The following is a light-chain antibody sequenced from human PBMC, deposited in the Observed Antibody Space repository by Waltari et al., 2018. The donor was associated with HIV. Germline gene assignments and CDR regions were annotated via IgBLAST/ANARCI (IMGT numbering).Light chain of an antibody. CDR2: GNS. Sequence: QSVLTQPPSVSGAPGQRVTISCPGRSSNIGAGCDVHWYQQLPGTAPKLLIYGNSNRPSGVPDRFSGSKSGTSASLAITGLQAEDEADYYCQSYDSSLSGSVFGGGTKLTVL. V-gene: IGLV1-40*01. CDR3: QSYDSSLSGSV. J-gene: IGLJ3*02. CDR1: SSNIGAGCD.